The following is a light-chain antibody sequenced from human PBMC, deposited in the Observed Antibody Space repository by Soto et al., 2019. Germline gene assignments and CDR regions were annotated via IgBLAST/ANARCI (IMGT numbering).Light chain of an antibody. J-gene: IGKJ2*01. CDR2: WAS. CDR3: QQYYSIVPHT. V-gene: IGKV4-1*01. Sequence: DIVMTQSPDSLAVSLGERATINCKSSQNILNSYNKKNYLAWYQQKPGQPPKLFIYWASTRESGVPDRFSGSGSGTDFTLTISSLQAEDVAVYYCQQYYSIVPHTFGQGTKLEI. CDR1: QNILNSYNKKNY.